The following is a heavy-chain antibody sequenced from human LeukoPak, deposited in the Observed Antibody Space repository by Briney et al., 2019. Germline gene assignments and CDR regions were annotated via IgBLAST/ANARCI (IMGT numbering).Heavy chain of an antibody. V-gene: IGHV1-8*01. CDR3: TRGSSGRRDN. Sequence: ASVTVSFTSSVYTFTSCDINWVGQAPGQGREWMGWMNPNSGNTGYVHRFQGRITMTRHISIGTAYMELSNLTSEDTAIYYCTRGSSGRRDNWGQGTLVTVSA. CDR1: VYTFTSCD. D-gene: IGHD6-19*01. CDR2: MNPNSGNT. J-gene: IGHJ4*02.